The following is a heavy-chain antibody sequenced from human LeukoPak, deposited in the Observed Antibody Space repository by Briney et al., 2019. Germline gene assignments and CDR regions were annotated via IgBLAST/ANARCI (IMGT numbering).Heavy chain of an antibody. CDR1: GFTFSRYN. CDR2: ITSSSIYK. J-gene: IGHJ4*02. V-gene: IGHV3-21*01. CDR3: ARDGITMRILEY. D-gene: IGHD3-10*01. Sequence: GGSLRLSCATSGFTFSRYNMNWVRQAPGKGLEWVSSITSSSIYKYYADSMKGRFTISRDNAKNSLYLQMDSLRAEDTAVYYCARDGITMRILEYWGQGTLVTVSS.